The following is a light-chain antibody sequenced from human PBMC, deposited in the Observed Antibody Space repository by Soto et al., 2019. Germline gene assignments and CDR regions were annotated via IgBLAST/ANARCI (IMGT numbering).Light chain of an antibody. V-gene: IGKV3-20*01. CDR2: GAS. CDR3: QQYGSSLWT. J-gene: IGKJ1*01. CDR1: QSGSSSY. Sequence: EIALTQSPGTLSLSPGERDTLSCRASQSGSSSYLAWYQQKPGQAPRLLIYGASSRATGIPDRFSGSGSGTDFTLTISRLEPEDFAVYYCQQYGSSLWTFGQGTKVEIK.